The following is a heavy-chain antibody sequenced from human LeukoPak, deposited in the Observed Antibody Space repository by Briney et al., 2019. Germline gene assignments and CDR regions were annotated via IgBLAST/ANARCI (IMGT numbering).Heavy chain of an antibody. Sequence: SETLSLTCTVSGDSFSSSDYYWGWIRQPPGKGLEWIGSISYSGRAYFNPSLKSRVTISVDSSKNQFSLRLTSVTAADTAVYYCARSNWNYGNWFDPWGQGTLVTVS. V-gene: IGHV4-39*01. CDR1: GDSFSSSDYY. CDR3: ARSNWNYGNWFDP. J-gene: IGHJ5*02. CDR2: ISYSGRA. D-gene: IGHD1-7*01.